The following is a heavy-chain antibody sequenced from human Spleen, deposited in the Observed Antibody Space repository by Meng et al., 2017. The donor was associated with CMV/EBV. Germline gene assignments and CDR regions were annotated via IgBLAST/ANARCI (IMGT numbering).Heavy chain of an antibody. D-gene: IGHD6-13*01. CDR1: GFTFSSYA. J-gene: IGHJ6*02. CDR3: ARDRRQQMANYYYGTDV. Sequence: GGSLRLSCAASGFTFSSYAMHWVRQAPGKGLEWLAVISYDGSNKYDADSVKGRFTISRDNSKNTLYLQMDSLRTEDTAVYYCARDRRQQMANYYYGTDVWGQGTTVPSP. V-gene: IGHV3-30-3*01. CDR2: ISYDGSNK.